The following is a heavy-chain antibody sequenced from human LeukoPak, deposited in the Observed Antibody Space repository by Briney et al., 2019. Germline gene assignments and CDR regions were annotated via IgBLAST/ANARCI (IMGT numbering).Heavy chain of an antibody. J-gene: IGHJ4*02. CDR3: ARRHGSTWADFDY. Sequence: GGSLRLSCAASGFTFSSYSMNWVRQAPGKGLEWVSYISSGSSTIYYADSVKGRFTIPRDNAKTSLYLQMNSLRDEDTAVYYCARRHGSTWADFDYWGQGTLVTVSS. CDR2: ISSGSSTI. CDR1: GFTFSSYS. V-gene: IGHV3-48*02. D-gene: IGHD6-13*01.